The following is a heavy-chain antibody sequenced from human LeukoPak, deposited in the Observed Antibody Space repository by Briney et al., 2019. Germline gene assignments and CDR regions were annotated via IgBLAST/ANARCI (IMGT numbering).Heavy chain of an antibody. J-gene: IGHJ4*02. CDR1: GGSFSGYY. D-gene: IGHD4-17*01. CDR3: ARGLRSLGY. Sequence: SETLSLTCAVYGGSFSGYYWTWIRQPPGKGLEWIGEINDGGRTNYNPSLKSRVTISVDTSKNQFSLKLSSVTAADTAVYYCARGLRSLGYWGQGTLVTASS. CDR2: INDGGRT. V-gene: IGHV4-34*01.